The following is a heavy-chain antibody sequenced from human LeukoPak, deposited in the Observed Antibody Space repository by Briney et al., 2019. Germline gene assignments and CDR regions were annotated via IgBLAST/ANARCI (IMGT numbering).Heavy chain of an antibody. Sequence: GGSLRLSCGASGFTFSNSAMSWVRQAPGKGLEWVSSISSTSSYIYYADSVKGRFTISRDNAKNSLYLQMNSLRAEDTAVYYCARVEYSYGDPFDYWGQGTLVTVSS. CDR1: GFTFSNSA. V-gene: IGHV3-21*01. D-gene: IGHD5-18*01. J-gene: IGHJ4*02. CDR3: ARVEYSYGDPFDY. CDR2: ISSTSSYI.